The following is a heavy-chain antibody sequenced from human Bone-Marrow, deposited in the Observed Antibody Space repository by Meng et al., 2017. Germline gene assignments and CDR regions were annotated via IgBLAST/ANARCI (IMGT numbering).Heavy chain of an antibody. CDR1: GDSSSSGGYY. CDR3: AREASPEYYFDY. V-gene: IGHV4-31*01. D-gene: IGHD1-14*01. J-gene: IGHJ4*02. CDR2: IYYSGST. Sequence: QVQLQQSGPGLGKPSQTLSLTFTVSGDSSSSGGYYWSWIRQHPGKGLEWIGYIYYSGSTYYNPSLKSLVTISVDTSKNQFSLKLSAVTAADTAVYYCAREASPEYYFDYWGQGTLVTVSS.